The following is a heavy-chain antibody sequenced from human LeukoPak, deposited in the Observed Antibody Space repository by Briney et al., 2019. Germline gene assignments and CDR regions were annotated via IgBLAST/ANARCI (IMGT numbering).Heavy chain of an antibody. V-gene: IGHV4-59*11. J-gene: IGHJ3*02. CDR2: MHYTGNT. Sequence: MTSETLSLTCAVSGGSITGHYWSWVRQSPGKGLEWIGFMHYTGNTNSNPSLRSRVTISMDTSKNQFSLKMSSVTAADTAVYYCARDSPFEWDVFGDSFDIWGQGTVVTVSS. D-gene: IGHD1-26*01. CDR1: GGSITGHY. CDR3: ARDSPFEWDVFGDSFDI.